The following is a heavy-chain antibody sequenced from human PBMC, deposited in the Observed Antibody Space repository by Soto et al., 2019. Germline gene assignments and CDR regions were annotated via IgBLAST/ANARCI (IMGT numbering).Heavy chain of an antibody. Sequence: KLVQSGAEVKKPGASVKVSCQTSGYTFFSYAITWVRQAPGQGLEWMGWVSGYNGHTNYAQKFQARVTMTRDISTTTVFMEVRNLRSDDTAVYYCARFLGPTSSENWFDPWGQGTLVTVSS. CDR3: ARFLGPTSSENWFDP. J-gene: IGHJ5*02. CDR2: VSGYNGHT. CDR1: GYTFFSYA. V-gene: IGHV1-18*01. D-gene: IGHD1-26*01.